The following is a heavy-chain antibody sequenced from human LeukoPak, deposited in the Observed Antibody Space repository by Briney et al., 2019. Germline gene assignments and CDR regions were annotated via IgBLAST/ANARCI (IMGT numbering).Heavy chain of an antibody. V-gene: IGHV4-59*08. CDR1: GDSISSYY. CDR2: IYYSGST. CDR3: ARHGTSGSYYRYFDY. D-gene: IGHD1-26*01. Sequence: SETLSLTCTVSGDSISSYYWSWIRQPPGKGLEWLGYIYYSGSTNYNPSLKSRVTISVDTSKNQFSLKLSSVTAADTAVYYCARHGTSGSYYRYFDYWGQGTLVTVSS. J-gene: IGHJ4*02.